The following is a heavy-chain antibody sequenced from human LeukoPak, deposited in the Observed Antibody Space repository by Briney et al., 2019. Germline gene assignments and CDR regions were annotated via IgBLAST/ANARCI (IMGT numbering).Heavy chain of an antibody. V-gene: IGHV4-59*12. CDR1: GGSISSYY. D-gene: IGHD6-19*01. CDR2: IYYSGST. J-gene: IGHJ1*01. CDR3: ARGKQQWLVREYFQH. Sequence: SETLSLTCTVSGGSISSYYWSWIRQPPGKGLEWTGYIYYSGSTNYNPSLKSRVTISVDTSKNQFSLKLSSVTAADTAVYYCARGKQQWLVREYFQHWGQGTLVTVSS.